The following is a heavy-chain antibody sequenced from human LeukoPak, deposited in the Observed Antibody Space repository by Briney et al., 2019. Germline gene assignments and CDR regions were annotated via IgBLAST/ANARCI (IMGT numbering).Heavy chain of an antibody. D-gene: IGHD1-26*01. CDR3: ARELWELLVDY. V-gene: IGHV3-11*04. Sequence: GGSLRLSCAASGFTFSDYYMSWIRQAPGKGLEWVSYISRSGSTIYYADSVKGRFTISRDNAKNSLYLQMNSLRAEDTAVYYCARELWELLVDYWGQGTLVTVSS. J-gene: IGHJ4*02. CDR2: ISRSGSTI. CDR1: GFTFSDYY.